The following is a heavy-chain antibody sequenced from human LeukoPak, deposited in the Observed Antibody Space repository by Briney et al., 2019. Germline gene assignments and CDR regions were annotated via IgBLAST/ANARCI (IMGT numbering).Heavy chain of an antibody. D-gene: IGHD6-19*01. Sequence: PGGSLRLSCAASGFTFSSYGMHWVRQAPGKGLEWVAVIWYDGSNKYYADSVKGRFTISRDNSKNTLYLQMNSLRAEDTAVYYCARGSRDSYSSGWLFDYWGQGTLVTVSS. CDR3: ARGSRDSYSSGWLFDY. V-gene: IGHV3-33*01. CDR1: GFTFSSYG. J-gene: IGHJ4*02. CDR2: IWYDGSNK.